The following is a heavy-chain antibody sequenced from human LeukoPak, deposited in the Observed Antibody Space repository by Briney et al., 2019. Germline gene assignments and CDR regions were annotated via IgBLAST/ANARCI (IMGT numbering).Heavy chain of an antibody. CDR2: IIPIFGTA. CDR3: ARDSKVGVMNFDY. CDR1: GGTFSSYA. J-gene: IGHJ4*02. D-gene: IGHD3-16*01. Sequence: ASVKVSCKASGGTFSSYAISWVRQAPGQGLEWMGGIIPIFGTANYAQKFQGRVTITADESTSTAYMELSSLRPEDTAVYYCARDSKVGVMNFDYWGQGTLVTVSS. V-gene: IGHV1-69*13.